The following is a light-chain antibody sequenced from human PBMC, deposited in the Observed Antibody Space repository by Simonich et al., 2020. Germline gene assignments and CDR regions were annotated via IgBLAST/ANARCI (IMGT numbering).Light chain of an antibody. V-gene: IGLV2-14*01. J-gene: IGLJ1*01. CDR2: DVS. Sequence: QSALTQPASVSGSPGQSITISCTGTSSAVGGYNYVSWYQQHPGKAPKLMIYDVSKRPSVVSNRFSGSKSGNTASLTISGLQAEDEADYYCSSYTSSSTYVFGTGTKVTVL. CDR1: SSAVGGYNY. CDR3: SSYTSSSTYV.